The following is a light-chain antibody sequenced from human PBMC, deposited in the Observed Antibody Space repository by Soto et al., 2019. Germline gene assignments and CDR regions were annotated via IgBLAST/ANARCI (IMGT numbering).Light chain of an antibody. J-gene: IGLJ3*02. CDR3: TSYTTSSTWV. Sequence: QSVLTQPASVSGSPGQSITISCIGTNTDVGGYDRVSWYQHHPGKAPKLIFEVTNRPSGVSDRFSGSKSDNTASLTISGLQADDEADYFCTSYTTSSTWVFGGGTKLTVL. CDR2: EVT. V-gene: IGLV2-14*01. CDR1: NTDVGGYDR.